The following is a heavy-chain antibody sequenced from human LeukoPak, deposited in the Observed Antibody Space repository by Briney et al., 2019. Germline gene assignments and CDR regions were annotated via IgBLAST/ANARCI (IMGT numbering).Heavy chain of an antibody. CDR2: ISYSGST. CDR3: ARGSDSSGYTWFDP. CDR1: GGSIGTYY. V-gene: IGHV4-59*01. D-gene: IGHD3-22*01. Sequence: SETLSLTCTVSGGSIGTYYWSRIRQPPGKGLEWIGYISYSGSTNYNPSLKSRVTISVDTSKNQFSLRLSSVTAADTAVYYCARGSDSSGYTWFDPWGQGTLVTVSS. J-gene: IGHJ5*02.